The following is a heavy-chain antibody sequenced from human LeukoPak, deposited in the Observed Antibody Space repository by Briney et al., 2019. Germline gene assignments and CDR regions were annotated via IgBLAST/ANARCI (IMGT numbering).Heavy chain of an antibody. D-gene: IGHD1-26*01. Sequence: GGSLRLSCAVSGFNFDDYGMSWVRQVPGKGLEWVSGINWNGGSIGYGDSVEGRFTISRDNAKNSLYLQMNSLRAEDTALYYCARDRFSGSYVPWLPDYWGQGTMVTVSS. J-gene: IGHJ4*02. CDR2: INWNGGSI. V-gene: IGHV3-20*04. CDR1: GFNFDDYG. CDR3: ARDRFSGSYVPWLPDY.